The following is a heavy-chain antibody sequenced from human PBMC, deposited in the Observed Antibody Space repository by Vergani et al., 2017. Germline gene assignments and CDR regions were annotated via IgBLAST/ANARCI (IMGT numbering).Heavy chain of an antibody. CDR3: ARTESFILRYFHWAL. Sequence: EVQLVESGGGLVQPGGSLRLSCAASGFTFSSYSMNWVRQAPGKGLEWIGNIYHSGGAYYNPSLKCRVTISVDTSKNQFSLEVTSVTAADTAIYFCARTESFILRYFHWALWGQGTLVTVSS. V-gene: IGHV3-48*01. CDR1: GFTFSSYS. CDR2: IYHSGGA. D-gene: IGHD3-9*01. J-gene: IGHJ4*02.